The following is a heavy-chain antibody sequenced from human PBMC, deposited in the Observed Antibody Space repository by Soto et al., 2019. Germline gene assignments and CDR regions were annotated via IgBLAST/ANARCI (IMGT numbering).Heavy chain of an antibody. CDR3: ARTSYDSSGTAADP. V-gene: IGHV4-31*03. D-gene: IGHD3-22*01. CDR2: IYYSGST. Sequence: PSETLSLTCTVSGGSISSGGYFWSWIRQHPGKSLEWIGFIYYSGSTYYNTSLKSRVTISVDTSKNQFSLKLSSVTAADTAVYYCARTSYDSSGTAADPWGQG. J-gene: IGHJ5*02. CDR1: GGSISSGGYF.